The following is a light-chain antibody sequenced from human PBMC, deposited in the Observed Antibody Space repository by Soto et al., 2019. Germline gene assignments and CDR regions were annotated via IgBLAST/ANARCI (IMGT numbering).Light chain of an antibody. Sequence: EVVLTQSPATLSLSPGERATLSCRASQNVRTFLDWYQQKPGQAPRLLIYGASNRATGIPARFSGSGSGTDFTLTIIRLEPEDFAVYYCQQYDISPWTFGQGTKVEIK. CDR3: QQYDISPWT. V-gene: IGKV3-11*01. J-gene: IGKJ1*01. CDR1: QNVRTF. CDR2: GAS.